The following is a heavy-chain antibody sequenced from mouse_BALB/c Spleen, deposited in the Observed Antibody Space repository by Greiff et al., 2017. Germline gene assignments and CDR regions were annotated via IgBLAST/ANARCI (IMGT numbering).Heavy chain of an antibody. D-gene: IGHD1-1*01. CDR3: ARPNYGAMDY. J-gene: IGHJ4*01. CDR2: ISSGGSYT. V-gene: IGHV5-9-4*01. CDR1: GFTFSSYA. Sequence: EVQRVESGGGLVKPGGSLKLSCAASGFTFSSYAMSWVRQSPEKRLEWVAEISSGGSYTYYPDTVTGRFTISRDNAKNTLYLEMSSLRSEDTAMYYCARPNYGAMDYWGQGTSVTVSS.